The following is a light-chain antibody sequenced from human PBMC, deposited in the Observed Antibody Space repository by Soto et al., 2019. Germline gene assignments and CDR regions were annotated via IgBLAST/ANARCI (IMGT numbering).Light chain of an antibody. CDR3: SSCTSSNTHV. V-gene: IGLV2-14*01. J-gene: IGLJ1*01. CDR1: SSDVGGYNY. Sequence: ALTQPASVSGSPGQSITISCTGTSSDVGGYNYVSWYQQHPGKAPKLMIYEVSNRPSGVSNRFSGSKSGNTASLTISGLQAEDEADYYCSSCTSSNTHVFGTGTKVT. CDR2: EVS.